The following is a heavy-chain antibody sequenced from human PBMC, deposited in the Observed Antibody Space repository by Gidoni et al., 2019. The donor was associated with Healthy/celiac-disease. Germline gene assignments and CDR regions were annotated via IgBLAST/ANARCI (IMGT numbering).Heavy chain of an antibody. D-gene: IGHD3-10*01. V-gene: IGHV3-30*11. CDR2: ISYDGSNN. CDR3: ARDGPSTNYYGSGSSWKTFDY. Sequence: QVQLVESGGGVVQPGRSLRLSGAASGFTFSSYAMHWVRQAPGKGLEWVAVISYDGSNNYYADSVKGRFTISRDNSKNTLYLQMNSLRAEDTAVYYCARDGPSTNYYGSGSSWKTFDYWGQGTLVTVSS. CDR1: GFTFSSYA. J-gene: IGHJ4*02.